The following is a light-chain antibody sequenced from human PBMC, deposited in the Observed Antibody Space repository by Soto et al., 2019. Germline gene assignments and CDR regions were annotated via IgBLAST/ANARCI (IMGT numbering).Light chain of an antibody. CDR2: EVS. CDR1: SSDVGGYNY. J-gene: IGLJ1*01. CDR3: SSFTSSTYYYI. V-gene: IGLV2-14*01. Sequence: QSALTQPASVSGSPGQSITISCTGTSSDVGGYNYVSWYQHRPGKAPELMIFEVSNRPSGVSHRFAGSKSGNTASLTISGLEAEDEAVYNCSSFTSSTYYYIFGTGTKLTVL.